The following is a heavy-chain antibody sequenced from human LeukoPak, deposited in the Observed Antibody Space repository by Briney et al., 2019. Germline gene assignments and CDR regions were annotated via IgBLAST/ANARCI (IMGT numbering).Heavy chain of an antibody. CDR3: AREREGTAVRGLYYYGMDV. V-gene: IGHV1-69*04. CDR2: IIPILGIA. D-gene: IGHD6-19*01. CDR1: GGTFSSYA. Sequence: SVKVSCKASGGTFSSYAISWGRQAPGQGLEWMGRIIPILGIANYAQKFQGRVTITADKSTSTAYMELSSLRSEDTAVYYCAREREGTAVRGLYYYGMDVWGQGTTVTVSS. J-gene: IGHJ6*02.